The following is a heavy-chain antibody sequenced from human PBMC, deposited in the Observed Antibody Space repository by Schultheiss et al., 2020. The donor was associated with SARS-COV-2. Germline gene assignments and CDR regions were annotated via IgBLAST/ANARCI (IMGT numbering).Heavy chain of an antibody. V-gene: IGHV4-59*12. CDR1: GGSISSYY. J-gene: IGHJ4*02. Sequence: GSLRLSCTVSGGSISSYYWSWIRQPPGKGLEWIGYIYYSGSTNYNPSLKSLVSISVDTSKNQFSLELNSVTAADTAVYYCARGHRALAIDYWGQGTLVTVPQ. D-gene: IGHD5-12*01. CDR2: IYYSGST. CDR3: ARGHRALAIDY.